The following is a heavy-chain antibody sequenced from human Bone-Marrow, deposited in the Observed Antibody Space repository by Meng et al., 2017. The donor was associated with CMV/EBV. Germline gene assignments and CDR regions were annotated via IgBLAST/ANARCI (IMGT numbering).Heavy chain of an antibody. CDR1: GFTFSSYA. J-gene: IGHJ4*02. D-gene: IGHD2-2*01. CDR3: AKGEGIVVVPAANDY. V-gene: IGHV3-23*01. Sequence: GESLKTSCAASGFTFSSYAMSWVRQAPGKGLEWVSAISGSGGSTYYADSVKGRFTISRDNSKNTLYLQMNSLRAEDTAVYYCAKGEGIVVVPAANDYWGQGTLVTVSS. CDR2: ISGSGGST.